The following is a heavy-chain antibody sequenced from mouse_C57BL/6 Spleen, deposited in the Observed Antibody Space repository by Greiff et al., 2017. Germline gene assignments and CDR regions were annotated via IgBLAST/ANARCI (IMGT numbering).Heavy chain of an antibody. CDR1: GYTFTSYW. J-gene: IGHJ3*01. CDR3: ARKDYGSGFAY. V-gene: IGHV1-69*01. D-gene: IGHD1-1*01. Sequence: QVQLQQPGAELVMPGASVKLSCKASGYTFTSYWMHWVKQRPGQGLEWIGEIDSSDSYANYNQKFKGKSTLTVDKSSSTAYMQLSSLTSEDSAVYYCARKDYGSGFAYWGQGTLVTVSA. CDR2: IDSSDSYA.